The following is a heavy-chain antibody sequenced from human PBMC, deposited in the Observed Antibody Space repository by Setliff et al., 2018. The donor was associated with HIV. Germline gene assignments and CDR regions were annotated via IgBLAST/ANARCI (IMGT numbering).Heavy chain of an antibody. CDR1: GDSINSGSYY. CDR3: ARDLKQLAPYYYYYYGMDV. V-gene: IGHV4-39*07. Sequence: SETLSLTCIVSGDSINSGSYYWGWIRQPPGKGLEWIGTIYNGGASHYNPSLKSRVTISVDKSKNQFSLKLSSVTAADTAVYYCARDLKQLAPYYYYYYGMDVWGQGTTVTVSS. D-gene: IGHD6-13*01. CDR2: IYNGGAS. J-gene: IGHJ6*02.